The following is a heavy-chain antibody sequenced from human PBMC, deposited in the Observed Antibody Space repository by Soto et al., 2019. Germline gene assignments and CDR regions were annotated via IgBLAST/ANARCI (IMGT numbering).Heavy chain of an antibody. Sequence: SETLSLTCTVSGGSVSSGSYYCSWIRQAPGKGLEWIGYIYYSGSTNYNPSLKSRVTISVDTSKNQFSLKLSSVTAADTAVYYCARDSASGWYYYGMDVWGQGTTVTVSS. CDR3: ARDSASGWYYYGMDV. D-gene: IGHD6-19*01. V-gene: IGHV4-61*01. CDR2: IYYSGST. CDR1: GGSVSSGSYY. J-gene: IGHJ6*02.